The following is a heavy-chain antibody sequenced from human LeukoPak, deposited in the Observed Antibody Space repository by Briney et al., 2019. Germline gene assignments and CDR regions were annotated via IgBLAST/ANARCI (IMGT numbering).Heavy chain of an antibody. CDR2: IYYSGST. V-gene: IGHV4-59*01. CDR1: GGSISSYY. D-gene: IGHD2-2*01. J-gene: IGHJ4*02. Sequence: SETLSLTCSVSGGSISSYYWSWIRQPPGKGLEWIEYIYYSGSTNYNPSLKSRVTISVDTSKNQFSLKLSSVTAADTAVYYCARAGRDRQPFYFDYWGQGTLVPVSS. CDR3: ARAGRDRQPFYFDY.